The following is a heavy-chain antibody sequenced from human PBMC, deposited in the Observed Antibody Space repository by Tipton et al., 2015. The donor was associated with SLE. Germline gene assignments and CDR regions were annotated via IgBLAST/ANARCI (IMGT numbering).Heavy chain of an antibody. CDR2: IWYDESNK. CDR3: AKDHFREAFDI. Sequence: RSLRLSCVASEFSFSLYGMHWVRQAPGKGLEWVAVIWYDESNKYYADSVKGRFTVSRDNSKNTLYLQMDSLRAEDTATYYCAKDHFREAFDIWGRGTMVIVSS. J-gene: IGHJ3*02. V-gene: IGHV3-33*06. CDR1: EFSFSLYG. D-gene: IGHD3-3*02.